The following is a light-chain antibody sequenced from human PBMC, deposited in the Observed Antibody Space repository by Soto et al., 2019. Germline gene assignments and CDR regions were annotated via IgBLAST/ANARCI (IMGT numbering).Light chain of an antibody. CDR1: QGINRW. CDR2: AAS. CDR3: QQANSFPWT. V-gene: IGKV1-12*01. Sequence: DIQTAQFPSSVCASVVARVTVTCRASQGINRWLAWYQQKPGKAPKLLIYAASNLQSGVPSRFSGSGSGTDFTLTISSLQPEDFATYYCQQANSFPWTFGQGTTVDIK. J-gene: IGKJ1*01.